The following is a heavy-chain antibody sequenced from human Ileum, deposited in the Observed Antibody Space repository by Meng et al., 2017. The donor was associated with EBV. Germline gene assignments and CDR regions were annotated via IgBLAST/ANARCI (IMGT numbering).Heavy chain of an antibody. Sequence: VLLVASGGGFVQPGGSLILSCAFAGLTFSSVWMHWVRQGPGKGLVWVSRINGDGTSTSYADSVKGRFTISRDNAKNTLYLQMNSLRAEDTAVYYCARVGDYAYKDWGQGTLVTVSS. CDR3: ARVGDYAYKD. J-gene: IGHJ1*01. D-gene: IGHD4-17*01. CDR2: INGDGTST. CDR1: GLTFSSVW. V-gene: IGHV3-74*01.